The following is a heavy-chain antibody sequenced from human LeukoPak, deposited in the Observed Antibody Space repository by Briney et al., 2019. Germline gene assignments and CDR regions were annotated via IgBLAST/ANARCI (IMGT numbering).Heavy chain of an antibody. CDR3: ARHSGYYDSSGYYPHWYFDL. CDR1: GGSFSGYY. D-gene: IGHD3-22*01. CDR2: IYHSGST. J-gene: IGHJ2*01. V-gene: IGHV4-34*01. Sequence: SETLSLTCAVYGGSFSGYYWIWIRQPPGKGLEWIGSIYHSGSTYYNPSLKSRVTISVDMSKNQFSLKLSSVTAADTAVYYCARHSGYYDSSGYYPHWYFDLWGRGTLVTVSS.